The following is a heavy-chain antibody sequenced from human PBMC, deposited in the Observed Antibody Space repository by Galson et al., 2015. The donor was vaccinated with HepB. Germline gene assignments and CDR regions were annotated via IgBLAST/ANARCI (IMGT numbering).Heavy chain of an antibody. J-gene: IGHJ6*02. D-gene: IGHD3-3*01. CDR2: TYYRSKWYN. V-gene: IGHV6-1*01. Sequence: CAISGDSVSSNSAAWNWIRQSPSRGLEWLGRTYYRSKWYNDYAVSVKSRITINRDTSKNQFSLQLNSVTPEDTAVYYCARDRVAKDFWSGYWDNHYYGTDVWGQGTTVTVSS. CDR3: ARDRVAKDFWSGYWDNHYYGTDV. CDR1: GDSVSSNSAA.